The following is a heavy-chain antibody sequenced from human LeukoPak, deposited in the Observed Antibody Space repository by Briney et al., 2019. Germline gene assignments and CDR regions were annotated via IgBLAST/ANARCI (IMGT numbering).Heavy chain of an antibody. J-gene: IGHJ4*02. D-gene: IGHD6-19*01. Sequence: SETLSLTCAVYGGSFSGYYWSWIRQPPGKGLEWIGYIYYSGSTNYNPFLKSRVTISVDTSKNQFSLKLSSVTAADTAAYYCARAHSSGWDYFDYWGQGTLVTVSS. V-gene: IGHV4-59*01. CDR1: GGSFSGYY. CDR3: ARAHSSGWDYFDY. CDR2: IYYSGST.